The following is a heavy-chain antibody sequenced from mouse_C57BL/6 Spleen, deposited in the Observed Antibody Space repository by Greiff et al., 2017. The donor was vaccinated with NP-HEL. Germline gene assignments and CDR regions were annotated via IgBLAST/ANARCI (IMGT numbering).Heavy chain of an antibody. CDR1: GFTFSSYA. V-gene: IGHV5-4*03. J-gene: IGHJ4*01. Sequence: EVKLQESGGGLVKPGGSLKLSCAASGFTFSSYAMSWVRQTPEKRLEWVATISDGGSYTYYPDNVKGRFTISRDNAKNNLYLQMSHLKSEDTAMYYCARGDYSNYVDAMDYWGQGTSVTVSS. CDR3: ARGDYSNYVDAMDY. CDR2: ISDGGSYT. D-gene: IGHD2-5*01.